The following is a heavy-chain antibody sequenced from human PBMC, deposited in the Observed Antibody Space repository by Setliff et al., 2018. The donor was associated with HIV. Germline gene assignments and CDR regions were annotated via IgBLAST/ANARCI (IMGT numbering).Heavy chain of an antibody. CDR1: GLNFSTYD. J-gene: IGHJ4*02. CDR3: ARDTGPYGGRFDY. Sequence: GGSLRLSCAASGLNFSTYDIHWVRQAPGKGLEWVSSITSSSSYIYYADSVKGRFTISRDNAKNSLYLQMNSLRAEDTAVYYCARDTGPYGGRFDYWGQGTLVTVSS. CDR2: ITSSSSYI. V-gene: IGHV3-21*01. D-gene: IGHD4-17*01.